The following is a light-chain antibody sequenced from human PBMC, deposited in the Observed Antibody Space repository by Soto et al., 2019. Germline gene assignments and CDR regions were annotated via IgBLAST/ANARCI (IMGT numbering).Light chain of an antibody. V-gene: IGLV2-14*01. J-gene: IGLJ1*01. CDR3: SSYTSISTYV. Sequence: QSVLTQPASVSGSPGPSITISCTGTSSDVGGYNFVSWYQQHPDKAPKLMIYDVTNRPSGVSNRFSGSKSGNTASLTISGLQAEDEADYYCSSYTSISTYVFGTGTKLTVL. CDR1: SSDVGGYNF. CDR2: DVT.